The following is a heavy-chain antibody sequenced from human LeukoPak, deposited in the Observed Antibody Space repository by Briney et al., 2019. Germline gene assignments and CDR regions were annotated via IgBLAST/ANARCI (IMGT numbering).Heavy chain of an antibody. D-gene: IGHD6-13*01. V-gene: IGHV3-30-3*01. J-gene: IGHJ4*02. CDR1: GFTFSSYA. Sequence: GGSLRLSCAASGFTFSSYAMHWVRQAPXXXXXXVXVISYDGSNKYYADSVKGRFTISRDNSKNTLYLQMNSLRAEDTAVYYCARAIAAAGIPSDYWGQGTLVTVSS. CDR2: ISYDGSNK. CDR3: ARAIAAAGIPSDY.